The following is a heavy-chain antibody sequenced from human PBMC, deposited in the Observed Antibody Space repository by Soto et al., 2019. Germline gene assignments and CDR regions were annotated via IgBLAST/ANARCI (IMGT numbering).Heavy chain of an antibody. CDR3: ARLQESGYDSWFDP. Sequence: GGSLRLSCAASGFTFSDYYMSWIRQAPGKGLEWVSYISSSGSTIYYADSVKGRFTMSRDNDKNSLYLQTTGLRAEDTAVYYCARLQESGYDSWFDPWGQGTLVTVSS. CDR1: GFTFSDYY. J-gene: IGHJ5*02. D-gene: IGHD5-12*01. V-gene: IGHV3-11*01. CDR2: ISSSGSTI.